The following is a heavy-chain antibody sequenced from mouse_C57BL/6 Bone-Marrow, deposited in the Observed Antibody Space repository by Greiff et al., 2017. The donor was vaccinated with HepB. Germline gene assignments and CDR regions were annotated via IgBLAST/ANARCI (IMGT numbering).Heavy chain of an antibody. V-gene: IGHV1-69*01. CDR3: ARPAFGDAMDY. CDR1: GYTFTSYW. J-gene: IGHJ4*01. CDR2: IDPSDSYT. Sequence: QVQLQQPGAELVMPGASVKLSCKASGYTFTSYWMHWVKQRPGQGLEWIGEIDPSDSYTNYNQKFKGKSTLTVDKSSSTAYMQLSSLTSEDSAVYYCARPAFGDAMDYWGQGTSVTVSS.